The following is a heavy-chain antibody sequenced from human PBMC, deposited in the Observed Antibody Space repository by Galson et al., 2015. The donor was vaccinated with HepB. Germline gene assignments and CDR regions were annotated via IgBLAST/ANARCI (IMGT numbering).Heavy chain of an antibody. CDR1: GFTFSNYW. CDR2: INSDGTYI. V-gene: IGHV3-74*01. D-gene: IGHD6-13*01. CDR3: ARTRGAAAGIFDY. J-gene: IGHJ4*02. Sequence: SLRLSCAASGFTFSNYWMHWVRQAPGKGLVWVSRINSDGTYITYADSVKGRLTISRDNAKNTLYLQVNSPRAEDTALYYCARTRGAAAGIFDYWGQGSLVTVSS.